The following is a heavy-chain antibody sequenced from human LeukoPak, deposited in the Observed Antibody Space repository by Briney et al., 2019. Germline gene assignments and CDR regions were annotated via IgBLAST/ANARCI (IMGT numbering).Heavy chain of an antibody. CDR2: ISSSSSYI. CDR3: ARVPYYYDSGGSGTDY. V-gene: IGHV3-21*01. Sequence: GGSLRLACAASGFTFSSYSMNWVRQAPGKGLEWVSSISSSSSYIYYADSVKGRFTISRDNAKNSLYLQMNSLRAEDTAVYYCARVPYYYDSGGSGTDYWGQGTLVTVSS. CDR1: GFTFSSYS. J-gene: IGHJ4*02. D-gene: IGHD3-22*01.